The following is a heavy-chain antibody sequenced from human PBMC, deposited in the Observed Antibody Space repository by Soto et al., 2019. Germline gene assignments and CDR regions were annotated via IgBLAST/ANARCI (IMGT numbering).Heavy chain of an antibody. Sequence: GGSLRLSCAASGFTFSSYSMNWVRQAPGKGLEWVSSISSSSSYIYYADSVKGRFTISRDNAKNSLYLQMNSLRAEDTAVYYCASGPPGIAAAGAEYFQHWGQGTLVTVSS. D-gene: IGHD6-13*01. J-gene: IGHJ1*01. V-gene: IGHV3-21*01. CDR2: ISSSSSYI. CDR1: GFTFSSYS. CDR3: ASGPPGIAAAGAEYFQH.